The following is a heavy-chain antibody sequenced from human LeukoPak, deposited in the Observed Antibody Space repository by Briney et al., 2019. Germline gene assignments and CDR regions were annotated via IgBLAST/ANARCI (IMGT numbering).Heavy chain of an antibody. Sequence: PGGSLRLSCAASGFTFDDYAMHWVRQAPGKGLEWVSSISSSSSYIYYADSVKGRFTISRDNAKDSLYLQMNSLRAEDTAVYYCARDGDSGYDPAPFDYWGQGTLVTVSS. CDR1: GFTFDDYA. J-gene: IGHJ4*02. V-gene: IGHV3-21*01. CDR3: ARDGDSGYDPAPFDY. CDR2: ISSSSSYI. D-gene: IGHD5-12*01.